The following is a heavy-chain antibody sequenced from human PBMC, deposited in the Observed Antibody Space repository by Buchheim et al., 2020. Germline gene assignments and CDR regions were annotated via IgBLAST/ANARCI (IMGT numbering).Heavy chain of an antibody. Sequence: QVQLVESGGGVVQPGRSLRLSCAASGFTFSSYAMHWVRQAPGKGLEWVAVISYDGSNKYYADSVKGRFTISRDNSKNTLYLQMNSLRAEDTAVYYCARDYYDSSGYYLPFEYYGMDVWGQGTT. CDR3: ARDYYDSSGYYLPFEYYGMDV. V-gene: IGHV3-30-3*01. CDR2: ISYDGSNK. D-gene: IGHD3-22*01. J-gene: IGHJ6*02. CDR1: GFTFSSYA.